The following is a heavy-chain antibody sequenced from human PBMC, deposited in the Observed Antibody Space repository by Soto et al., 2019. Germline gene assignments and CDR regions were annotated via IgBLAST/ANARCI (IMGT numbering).Heavy chain of an antibody. Sequence: SETLSLTCTVSGGSISSSSYYWGWIRQHPGKGLEWIGSIYYSGSNYYNPSLKSRVTISVDTSKNQFSLKLSSVTAADTAVYYWARNVRGYCSGGSCYGLYYYGMDVWGQGTTVTVS. CDR2: IYYSGSN. D-gene: IGHD2-15*01. V-gene: IGHV4-39*01. CDR1: GGSISSSSYY. J-gene: IGHJ6*02. CDR3: ARNVRGYCSGGSCYGLYYYGMDV.